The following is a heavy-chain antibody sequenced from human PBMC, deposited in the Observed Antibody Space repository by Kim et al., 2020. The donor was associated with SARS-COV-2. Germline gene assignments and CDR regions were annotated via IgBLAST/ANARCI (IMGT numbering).Heavy chain of an antibody. CDR2: IDPSDSYT. J-gene: IGHJ4*02. CDR3: ARSLATVTTRPY. Sequence: GESLKISCKGSGYSFTSYWISWVRQMPGKGLEWMGRIDPSDSYTNYSPSFQGHVTISADKSISTAYLQWSSLKDSDTAMYYCARSLATVTTRPYWGQGTLVTVSS. V-gene: IGHV5-10-1*01. CDR1: GYSFTSYW. D-gene: IGHD4-17*01.